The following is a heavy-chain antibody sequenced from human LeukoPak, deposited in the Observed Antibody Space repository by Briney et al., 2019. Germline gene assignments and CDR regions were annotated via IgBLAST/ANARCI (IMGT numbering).Heavy chain of an antibody. CDR3: VNEIRPNDY. CDR1: GFTVSSNY. Sequence: GGSLRLSCAASGFTVSSNYMSWVRQAPAKGLEWVSSINGNGGGSYYIDSVKGRFTVSRDNSENALYLQMNNLRTEDTAVYFCVNEIRPNDYWGQGTQVTVSS. V-gene: IGHV3-23*01. J-gene: IGHJ4*02. D-gene: IGHD4-17*01. CDR2: INGNGGGS.